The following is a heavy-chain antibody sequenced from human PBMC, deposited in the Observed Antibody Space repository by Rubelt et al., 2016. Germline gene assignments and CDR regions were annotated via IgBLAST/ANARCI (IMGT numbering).Heavy chain of an antibody. V-gene: IGHV1-18*01. D-gene: IGHD6-19*01. CDR3: ARDRTWLVPGLDAFDI. J-gene: IGHJ3*02. Sequence: QVQLVQSGAEVKKPGASVKVSCKASGYTFTSYGISWVRQAPGQGLEWMGWISAYNGNTNYAQKLQGRVTMTTDTSTSTPYRELRSLRSDDTAVYYCARDRTWLVPGLDAFDIWGQGTMVTVSS. CDR1: GYTFTSYG. CDR2: ISAYNGNT.